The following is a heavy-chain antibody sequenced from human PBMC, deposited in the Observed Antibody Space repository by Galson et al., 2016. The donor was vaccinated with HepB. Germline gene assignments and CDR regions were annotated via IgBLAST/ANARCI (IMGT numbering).Heavy chain of an antibody. CDR2: IDHSGST. Sequence: LRLSCAASGFTFSTYWMNWVRQPPGKGLEWIGEIDHSGSTNYNPSLKSRVTMSVDTSKNQFSLKVTSVTAADTAMYYCAREGRDGWKSGGFDLWGHGIPVTVSS. J-gene: IGHJ4*01. V-gene: IGHV4-34*01. D-gene: IGHD2-21*01. CDR1: GFTFSTYW. CDR3: AREGRDGWKSGGFDL.